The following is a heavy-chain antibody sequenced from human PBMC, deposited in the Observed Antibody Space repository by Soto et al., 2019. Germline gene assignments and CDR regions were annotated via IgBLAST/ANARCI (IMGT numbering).Heavy chain of an antibody. Sequence: QVQLQESGPGLVKPSETLSLTCTVSGGSISNSYWSWIRQSPGKGLEWIGYIYSSGSTNYNPSLKMRCTISVDTSKNQFSLKLSSLIAADTAVYYCARHSPPFFYGSGPWDVWGQGTTVTVSS. J-gene: IGHJ6*02. CDR1: GGSISNSY. D-gene: IGHD3-10*01. V-gene: IGHV4-59*08. CDR3: ARHSPPFFYGSGPWDV. CDR2: IYSSGST.